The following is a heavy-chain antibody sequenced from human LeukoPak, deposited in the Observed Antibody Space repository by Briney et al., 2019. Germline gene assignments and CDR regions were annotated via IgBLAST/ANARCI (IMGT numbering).Heavy chain of an antibody. J-gene: IGHJ4*02. Sequence: SETLSLTCTVSGGSISPYYWTWSRQPPGKGLEWIGYVHYSGSTKYNPSLKSRVTISVDTSKNQFSLKLSSVTAADTAVYYCARHGIAAGSYFDYWGQGTLVTVSS. V-gene: IGHV4-59*08. CDR3: ARHGIAAGSYFDY. D-gene: IGHD6-13*01. CDR2: VHYSGST. CDR1: GGSISPYY.